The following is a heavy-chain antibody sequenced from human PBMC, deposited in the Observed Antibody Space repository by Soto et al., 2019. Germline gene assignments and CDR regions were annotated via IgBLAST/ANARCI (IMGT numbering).Heavy chain of an antibody. V-gene: IGHV4-31*03. J-gene: IGHJ5*02. Sequence: QVQLQESGPGLVKPSQTLSLTCTVSGGSISSGGYYWSWIRQHPGKGLEWIGYIYYSGSTYYNPSLKSRVTISVDTSKNQFSLKLSSVTAADTAVYYCARDRVPEGWKGPFDPWGQGTLVTVSS. CDR1: GGSISSGGYY. CDR2: IYYSGST. D-gene: IGHD1-1*01. CDR3: ARDRVPEGWKGPFDP.